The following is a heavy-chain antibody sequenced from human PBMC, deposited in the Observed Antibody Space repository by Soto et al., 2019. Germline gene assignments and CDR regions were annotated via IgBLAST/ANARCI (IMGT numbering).Heavy chain of an antibody. CDR1: GFTFSSYA. J-gene: IGHJ6*02. CDR2: ISGSGGST. D-gene: IGHD1-26*01. Sequence: EVQLLESGGGLVQPGGSLRLSCAASGFTFSSYAMSWVRQAPGKGLEWVSAISGSGGSTYYADSVKGRFTISRDNSKNTLYLQMNSLRADDTAVYYCARAGATTHYYYYYGMDVWGQGTTVTVSS. V-gene: IGHV3-23*01. CDR3: ARAGATTHYYYYYGMDV.